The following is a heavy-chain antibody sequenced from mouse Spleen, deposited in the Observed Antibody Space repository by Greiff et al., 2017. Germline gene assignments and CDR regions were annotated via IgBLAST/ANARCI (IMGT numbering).Heavy chain of an antibody. J-gene: IGHJ2*01. D-gene: IGHD2-1*01. V-gene: IGHV1-15*01. CDR1: GYTFTDYE. CDR2: IDPETGGT. Sequence: VQLVESGAELVRPGASVTLSCKASGYTFTDYEMHWVKQTPVHGLEWIGAIDPETGGTAYNQKFKGKAILTADKSSSTAYMELRSLTSEDSAVYYSTGGNYGFFDYWGQGTTLTVSS. CDR3: TGGNYGFFDY.